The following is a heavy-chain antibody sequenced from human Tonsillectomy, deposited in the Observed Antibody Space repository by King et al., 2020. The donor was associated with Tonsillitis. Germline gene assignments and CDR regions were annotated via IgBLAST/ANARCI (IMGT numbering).Heavy chain of an antibody. Sequence: VQLVESGGGLVQPGGSLRLSCAASGFIFSRYSMSWVRQAPGKGLEWVANIKQDGSEKDYVDSVKGRFTVSRDNAKNSLYLQMNSLRAEDTAVYYGARDTGYCSGGSCYSVAFYFDYWGQGTLVTVSS. J-gene: IGHJ4*02. D-gene: IGHD2-15*01. CDR2: IKQDGSEK. V-gene: IGHV3-7*03. CDR1: GFIFSRYS. CDR3: ARDTGYCSGGSCYSVAFYFDY.